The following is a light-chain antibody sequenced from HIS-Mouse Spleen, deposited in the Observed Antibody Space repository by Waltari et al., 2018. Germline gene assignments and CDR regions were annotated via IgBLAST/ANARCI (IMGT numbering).Light chain of an antibody. Sequence: EIVLTQSPGTLPLSPGERATLPCRASQSVSSSYLAWYQQKPGQAPRLLIYGASSRATGIPDRFSGSGSGTDFTLTISRLEPEDFAVYYCQQYGSSWYTFGQGTKLEIK. V-gene: IGKV3-20*01. CDR2: GAS. CDR1: QSVSSSY. J-gene: IGKJ2*01. CDR3: QQYGSSWYT.